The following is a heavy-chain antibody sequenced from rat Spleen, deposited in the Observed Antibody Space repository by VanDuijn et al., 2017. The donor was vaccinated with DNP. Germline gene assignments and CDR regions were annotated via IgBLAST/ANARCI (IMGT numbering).Heavy chain of an antibody. Sequence: VQLVESGGGLVQPKESLKISCAASGFTFSNAAMYWVRQAPGKGLEWVARIRTKPNNYATYYADSVKGRFTISRDNAKSTLYLQMDSLRSEDTATYYCARSDSYGFPYWGQGTLVTVSS. V-gene: IGHV10-5*01. CDR3: ARSDSYGFPY. CDR1: GFTFSNAA. CDR2: IRTKPNNYAT. D-gene: IGHD1-2*01. J-gene: IGHJ3*01.